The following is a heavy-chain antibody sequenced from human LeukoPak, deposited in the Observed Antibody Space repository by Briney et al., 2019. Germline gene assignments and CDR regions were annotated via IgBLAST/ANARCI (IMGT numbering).Heavy chain of an antibody. D-gene: IGHD1-26*01. V-gene: IGHV3-11*06. CDR1: GFTFSDYY. J-gene: IGHJ4*02. CDR3: ASAWELGY. CDR2: ISSGSYT. Sequence: GGSLRLPCAASGFTFSDYYMSWIRQAPGKGLEWISYISSGSYTKYADSVKGRFTISRDNAKNSLYLQMNSLRAEDTAVYYCASAWELGYWGQGTLVTVSS.